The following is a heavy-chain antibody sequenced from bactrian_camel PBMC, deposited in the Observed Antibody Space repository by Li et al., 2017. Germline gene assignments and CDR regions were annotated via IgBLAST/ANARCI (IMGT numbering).Heavy chain of an antibody. CDR1: GYTYSTYC. Sequence: QLVESGGGSVQAGGSLRLSCAASGYTYSTYCMGWFRQAPGKEREGVAAIDPRYGRTFYADSVKGRFTISQDNAQKTLYLQMDSLKPEDTAMYYCAAECAPDEAGGSRYWGQGTQVTVS. CDR2: IDPRYGRT. CDR3: AAECAPDEAGGSRY. V-gene: IGHV3S28*01. D-gene: IGHD7*01. J-gene: IGHJ4*01.